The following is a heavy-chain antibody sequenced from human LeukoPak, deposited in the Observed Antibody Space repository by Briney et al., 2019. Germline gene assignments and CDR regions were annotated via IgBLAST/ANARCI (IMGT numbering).Heavy chain of an antibody. CDR3: AKDPAKYSSSWYGRYYYYYYGMDV. CDR1: GFTFSSYG. CDR2: ISYDGSNK. V-gene: IGHV3-30*18. D-gene: IGHD6-13*01. J-gene: IGHJ6*02. Sequence: GGSLRLSCAASGFTFSSYGIHWVRQAPGKGLEWVAVISYDGSNKYYANSVKGRFTISRDNSKNTLYLQMNSLRAEDTAVYYCAKDPAKYSSSWYGRYYYYYYGMDVWGQGTTVTVSS.